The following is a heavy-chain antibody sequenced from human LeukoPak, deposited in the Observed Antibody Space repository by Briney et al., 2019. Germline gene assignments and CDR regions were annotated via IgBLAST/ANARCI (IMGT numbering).Heavy chain of an antibody. CDR3: ARSTVTHTNWFDP. CDR1: GFTFSDYY. D-gene: IGHD4-17*01. J-gene: IGHJ5*02. V-gene: IGHV3-11*01. Sequence: GGSLRLSCAASGFTFSDYYMSWIRQAPGRGLEWVSYTSTSGSAIYYADSVKGRFTISRDNAKNSLILQMNSLRAEDTALYYCARSTVTHTNWFDPWGQGTLVTVSS. CDR2: TSTSGSAI.